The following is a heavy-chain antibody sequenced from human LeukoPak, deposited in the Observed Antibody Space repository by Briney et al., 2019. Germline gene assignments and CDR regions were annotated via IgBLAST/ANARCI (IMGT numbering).Heavy chain of an antibody. CDR2: IYTSGGT. D-gene: IGHD1-1*01. J-gene: IGHJ6*03. Sequence: PPETLSLTCTVPGGSIRGSYWRSVPHTVGKGLERIGRIYTSGGTNYNPSITSRVTLSVPASKHKLPLKLSCVTAEYTTVNYCTRTTPGYYYYYRDV. V-gene: IGHV4-4*07. CDR3: TRTTPGYYYYYRDV. CDR1: GGSIRGSY.